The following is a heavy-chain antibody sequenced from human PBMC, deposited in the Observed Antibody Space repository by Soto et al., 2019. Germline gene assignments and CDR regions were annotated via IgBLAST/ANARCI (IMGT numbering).Heavy chain of an antibody. D-gene: IGHD3-22*01. V-gene: IGHV3-33*01. Sequence: GGSLRLSCAASGFTFSSYGMHWVRQAPGKGLEWVAVIWYDGSNKYYADSVKGRFTISRDNSKNTLYLQMNSLRAEDTAVYYCARESYYYDSSGYRPPFDYWGQGTLVTVSS. CDR3: ARESYYYDSSGYRPPFDY. CDR1: GFTFSSYG. CDR2: IWYDGSNK. J-gene: IGHJ4*02.